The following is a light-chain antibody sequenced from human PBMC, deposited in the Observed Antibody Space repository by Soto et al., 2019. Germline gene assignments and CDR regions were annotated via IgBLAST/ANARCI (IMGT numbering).Light chain of an antibody. J-gene: IGKJ2*01. Sequence: DIQMTKSPSSLSASVGDRVTITCRASHTTNNYLNWYQLKPGKAPKLLIYAASTLQTGVPSRFTGSGSGTDFTLTIISLQPEDYATYFCQQSYSMPYAFGPGTK. CDR3: QQSYSMPYA. V-gene: IGKV1-39*01. CDR2: AAS. CDR1: HTTNNY.